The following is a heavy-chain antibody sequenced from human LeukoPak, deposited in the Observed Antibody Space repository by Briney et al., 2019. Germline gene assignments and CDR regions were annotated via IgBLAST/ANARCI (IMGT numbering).Heavy chain of an antibody. CDR2: ISSSSSYI. CDR3: ARIPHPDYADAQ. V-gene: IGHV3-21*01. Sequence: GGSLRLSCAASGFTFSSYSMNWVRQAPGKGLEWVSSISSSSSYIYYADSVKGRFTISRDNAKNSLYLQMNSLRAEDTAVYFCARIPHPDYADAQWGQGTLVIVSS. J-gene: IGHJ4*02. CDR1: GFTFSSYS. D-gene: IGHD4-17*01.